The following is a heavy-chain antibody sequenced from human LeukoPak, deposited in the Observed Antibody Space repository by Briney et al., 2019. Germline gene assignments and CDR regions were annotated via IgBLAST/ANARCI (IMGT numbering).Heavy chain of an antibody. D-gene: IGHD5-12*01. Sequence: GGSLRLSCAASGFTFSSYSMNWVRQAPGKGLEWVPSISSSSSYIYYADSVKGRFPISRDNPKHSLYLQMNSLRAEDTAVYYCARDREVATIVSWFDPWGQGTLVTVSS. CDR3: ARDREVATIVSWFDP. J-gene: IGHJ5*02. V-gene: IGHV3-21*01. CDR1: GFTFSSYS. CDR2: ISSSSSYI.